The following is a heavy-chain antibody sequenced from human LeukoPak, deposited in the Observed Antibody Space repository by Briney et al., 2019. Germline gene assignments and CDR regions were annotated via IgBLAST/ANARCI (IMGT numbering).Heavy chain of an antibody. D-gene: IGHD5-18*01. CDR3: ARARIQLWLVNYFDY. CDR2: IYYSGST. V-gene: IGHV4-39*07. J-gene: IGHJ4*02. Sequence: SETLSLTCTVSGGSISSGGYYWSWIRQHPGKGLEWIGSIYYSGSTYYNPSLKSRVTISVDTSKNQFSLKLSSVTAADTAVYYCARARIQLWLVNYFDYWGQGTLVTVSS. CDR1: GGSISSGGYY.